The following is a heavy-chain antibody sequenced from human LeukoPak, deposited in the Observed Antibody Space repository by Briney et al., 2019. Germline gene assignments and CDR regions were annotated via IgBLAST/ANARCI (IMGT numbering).Heavy chain of an antibody. CDR3: AKDVNIAVRPHYFDY. CDR2: ISGSGGTT. J-gene: IGHJ4*02. Sequence: PGGSLRLSCAASGFTFSSYAMSWVRQAPGKALEWVSAISGSGGTTYYADSVKGRFTISRDNSKNTLYLQMNSLRAEDTAVYYCAKDVNIAVRPHYFDYWGQGTLVTVSS. D-gene: IGHD6-6*01. CDR1: GFTFSSYA. V-gene: IGHV3-23*01.